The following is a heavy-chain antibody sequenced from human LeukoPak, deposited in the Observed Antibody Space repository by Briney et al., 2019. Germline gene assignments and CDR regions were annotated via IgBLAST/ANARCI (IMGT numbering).Heavy chain of an antibody. CDR1: GDSISSYY. CDR2: THYSGST. Sequence: SETLSLTCSVSGDSISSYYWNWIRQTPGKGLEWIGYTHYSGSTTYNPTLKSRVTTSVDTSKNQFSLKLSSVTAADTAVYYCARGNGYLDAFDIWGQGTMVTVSS. V-gene: IGHV4-59*12. D-gene: IGHD5-24*01. CDR3: ARGNGYLDAFDI. J-gene: IGHJ3*02.